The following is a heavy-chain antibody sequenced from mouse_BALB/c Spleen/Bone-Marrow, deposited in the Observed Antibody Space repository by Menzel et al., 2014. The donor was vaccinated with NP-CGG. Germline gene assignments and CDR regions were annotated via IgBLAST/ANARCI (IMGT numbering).Heavy chain of an antibody. D-gene: IGHD2-4*01. Sequence: DVMLVESGGGLVQPKGSLKLSCAASGFTFNTYAMNWVRQAPGKGLEWVARIRSKSNNYATYYADSVKDRSTISRDDSQSMLYLQMNNLKTEDTAMYYCVRQNYDYAWFAYWGQGTLVTVSA. V-gene: IGHV10-1*02. J-gene: IGHJ3*01. CDR1: GFTFNTYA. CDR2: IRSKSNNYAT. CDR3: VRQNYDYAWFAY.